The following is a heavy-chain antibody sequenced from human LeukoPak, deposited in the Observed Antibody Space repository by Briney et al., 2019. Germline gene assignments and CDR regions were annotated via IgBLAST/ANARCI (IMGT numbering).Heavy chain of an antibody. CDR1: GGSISSGGYY. Sequence: TSQTLSLTCTVSGGSISSGGYYWSWIRQHPGKGPEWIGYIYYSGSTYYNPSLKSRVTISVDTSKNQFSLKLSSVTAADTAVYYCAGPNSVGDNAFDIWGQGTMVTVSS. V-gene: IGHV4-31*03. J-gene: IGHJ3*02. CDR2: IYYSGST. CDR3: AGPNSVGDNAFDI. D-gene: IGHD3-16*01.